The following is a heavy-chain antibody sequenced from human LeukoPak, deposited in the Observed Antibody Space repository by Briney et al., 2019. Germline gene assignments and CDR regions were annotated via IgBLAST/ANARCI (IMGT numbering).Heavy chain of an antibody. J-gene: IGHJ5*02. D-gene: IGHD1-7*01. V-gene: IGHV1-8*01. CDR1: GYTFTSYD. Sequence: ASVKVSCTASGYTFTSYDIYWVRQATGQGLEWMGWMNPNSGNTGYAQKFQGRVTMTTNTSISTAYMELSSLRSEDTAVYYCARGSPGITGTRRGDNWFDPWGQGTLVTVSS. CDR3: ARGSPGITGTRRGDNWFDP. CDR2: MNPNSGNT.